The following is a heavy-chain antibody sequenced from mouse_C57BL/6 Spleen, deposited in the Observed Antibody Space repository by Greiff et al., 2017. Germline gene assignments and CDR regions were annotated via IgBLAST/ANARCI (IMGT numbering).Heavy chain of an antibody. D-gene: IGHD2-3*01. Sequence: QVQLQQSGAELVRPGTSVKVSCKASGYAFTNYLIEWVKQRPGQGLEWIGVINPGSGGTNYNEKFKGKATLTADKSSSTAYMQLSSLTSEDSAVYFCARRDGYYGVFFYWGQGTTLTVSS. J-gene: IGHJ2*01. CDR3: ARRDGYYGVFFY. CDR2: INPGSGGT. CDR1: GYAFTNYL. V-gene: IGHV1-54*01.